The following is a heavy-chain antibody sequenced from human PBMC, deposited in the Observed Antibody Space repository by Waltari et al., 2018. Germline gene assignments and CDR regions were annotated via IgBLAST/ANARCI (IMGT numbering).Heavy chain of an antibody. J-gene: IGHJ5*02. Sequence: QVQLQQWGAGLLKPSETLSLTCAVYGGSFSGYYWSWIRQPPGKGLEWIGEINHSGSTNYIPSLKSRVTISVDTSKNQFSLKLSSVTAADTAVYYCARGERKILWFGELFLPYWFDPWGQGTLVTVSS. V-gene: IGHV4-34*01. CDR2: INHSGST. D-gene: IGHD3-10*01. CDR3: ARGERKILWFGELFLPYWFDP. CDR1: GGSFSGYY.